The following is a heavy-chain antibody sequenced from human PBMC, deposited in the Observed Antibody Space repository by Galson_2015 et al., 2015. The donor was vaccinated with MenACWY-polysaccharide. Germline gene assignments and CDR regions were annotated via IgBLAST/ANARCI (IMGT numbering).Heavy chain of an antibody. V-gene: IGHV3-23*01. CDR3: AKDTGPGEYAYSWGTFDI. CDR2: VSASGGST. D-gene: IGHD3-10*01. Sequence: SLRLSCAASGFTFSSYAMSWVRQAPGKGLEWVSGVSASGGSTVYTDSAKGRFTMSRDNSKRSLYLRMNSLRAEDTAVYYCAKDTGPGEYAYSWGTFDIWGRGTMVTVSS. CDR1: GFTFSSYA. J-gene: IGHJ3*02.